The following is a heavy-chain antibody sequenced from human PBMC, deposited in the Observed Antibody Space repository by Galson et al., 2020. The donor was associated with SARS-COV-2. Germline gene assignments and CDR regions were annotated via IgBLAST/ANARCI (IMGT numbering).Heavy chain of an antibody. V-gene: IGHV3-9*01. J-gene: IGHJ5*02. CDR2: ISWNSGSI. CDR3: AKATGGVGSSWYH. Sequence: GGSLRLSCAASGFTFDDYAMHWVRQAPGKGLEWVSGISWNSGSIGYADSVKGRFTISRDNAKNSLYLQMTGLRAEDTALYYWAKATGGVGSSWYHWGQGTLVTVSS. CDR1: GFTFDDYA. D-gene: IGHD6-13*01.